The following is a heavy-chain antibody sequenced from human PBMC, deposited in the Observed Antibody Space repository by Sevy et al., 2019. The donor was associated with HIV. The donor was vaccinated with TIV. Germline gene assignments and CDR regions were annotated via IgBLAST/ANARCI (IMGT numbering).Heavy chain of an antibody. CDR2: IVPSFDLS. V-gene: IGHV1-69*13. D-gene: IGHD6-13*01. Sequence: ASVKVSCKASGVTFSGYAINWVRQTPGQGLEWMGWIVPSFDLSKYAQKFQGRVTFTADESTDTAYMKLSSLRSDDTAVYYCARPQGPSGYSSSGDAFDVWGQGTMVTVSS. J-gene: IGHJ3*01. CDR1: GVTFSGYA. CDR3: ARPQGPSGYSSSGDAFDV.